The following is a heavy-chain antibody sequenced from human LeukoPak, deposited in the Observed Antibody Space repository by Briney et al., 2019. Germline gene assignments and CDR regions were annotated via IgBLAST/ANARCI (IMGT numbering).Heavy chain of an antibody. CDR3: ARQVSRFLVWSAPFYMYV. V-gene: IGHV4-59*01. Sequence: PSETLSLTRTVSGGSISSYYWSWIRQPPGKGLEWIGYIYYSGSTNYNPSLKSRVTISVDTSKNQFSLKLSSVTAADTAVYYCARQVSRFLVWSAPFYMYVWGKGTTVTVSS. CDR2: IYYSGST. J-gene: IGHJ6*03. D-gene: IGHD3-3*01. CDR1: GGSISSYY.